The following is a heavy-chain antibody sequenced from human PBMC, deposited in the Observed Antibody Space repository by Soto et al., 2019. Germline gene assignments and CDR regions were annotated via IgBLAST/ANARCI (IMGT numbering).Heavy chain of an antibody. D-gene: IGHD2-8*01. CDR3: ARLSTAVANGDY. CDR1: GFTFNNYW. Sequence: GGSLRLSCAASGFTFNNYWMSWVRQTPVKGLEWVVNIKQDGSEKYYVDSVKGRFTISRDNAENSLFLQMDSLRAEDTAVYYCARLSTAVANGDYWGQGILVTAPQ. V-gene: IGHV3-7*03. J-gene: IGHJ4*02. CDR2: IKQDGSEK.